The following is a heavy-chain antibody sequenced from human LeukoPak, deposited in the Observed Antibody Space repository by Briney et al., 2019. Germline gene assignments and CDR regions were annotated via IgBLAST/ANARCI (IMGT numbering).Heavy chain of an antibody. CDR3: ASVTIGYSGYAYFDY. Sequence: SGGSLRLSCAASGFTFSTYAMHWVRQAPGKGLEWVAVISYDGSNKYYADSVKGRFTISRDNSKNTLYLQMNSLRAEDTAVYYCASVTIGYSGYAYFDYWGQGTLVTVSS. V-gene: IGHV3-30-3*01. CDR1: GFTFSTYA. CDR2: ISYDGSNK. D-gene: IGHD5-12*01. J-gene: IGHJ4*02.